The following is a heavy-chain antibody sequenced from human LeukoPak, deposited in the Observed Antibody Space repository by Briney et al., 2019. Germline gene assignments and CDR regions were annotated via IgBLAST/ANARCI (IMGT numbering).Heavy chain of an antibody. J-gene: IGHJ4*02. CDR1: GFTFSSHA. Sequence: GGSLRLSCAASGFTFSSHAMSWVRQAPGKGLEWVSVISNSGGSTYYADSVKGRFTISRDNSKNTLYLQMNNLRAEDTAVYYCARGDGDYVVRSYSYFDYWGQGTLVTVSS. V-gene: IGHV3-23*01. D-gene: IGHD4-17*01. CDR2: ISNSGGST. CDR3: ARGDGDYVVRSYSYFDY.